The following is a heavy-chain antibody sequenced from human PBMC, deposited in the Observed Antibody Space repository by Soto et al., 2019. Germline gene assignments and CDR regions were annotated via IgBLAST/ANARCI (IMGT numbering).Heavy chain of an antibody. J-gene: IGHJ6*02. CDR3: VRATLSWGHYYFRGLDV. CDR2: IKHDGNEK. Sequence: GGSLRLSCAATGFMFGTYWMSWVRQAPGKGLEWVANIKHDGNEKYYADSVKGRFTVSRDNVKNFLHLQMSSLRGDDTGVYFCVRATLSWGHYYFRGLDVWGQGTTVTVS. D-gene: IGHD3-22*01. V-gene: IGHV3-7*01. CDR1: GFMFGTYW.